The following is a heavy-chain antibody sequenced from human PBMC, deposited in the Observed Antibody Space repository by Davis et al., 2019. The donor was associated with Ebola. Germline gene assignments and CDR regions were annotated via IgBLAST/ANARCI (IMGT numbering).Heavy chain of an antibody. CDR2: INPNSGGT. V-gene: IGHV1-2*06. CDR1: GYTFTSYY. CDR3: AREDRRIAARPPWGRFDP. D-gene: IGHD6-6*01. Sequence: ASVKVSCKASGYTFTSYYMHWVRQAPGQGLEWMGRINPNSGGTNYAQKFQGRVTMTRDTSISTAYMELSRLRSDDTAVYYCAREDRRIAARPPWGRFDPWGQGTLVTVSS. J-gene: IGHJ5*02.